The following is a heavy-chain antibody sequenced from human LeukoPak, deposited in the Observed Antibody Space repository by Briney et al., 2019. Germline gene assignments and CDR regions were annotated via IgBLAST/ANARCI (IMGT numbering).Heavy chain of an antibody. Sequence: PSETLSLTCTVSGGSISSYYWSWIRQPPGKGLEWIGYIYYSGSTTHSPSLKSRVTLSVDTSKNQFSLKLNSVTAADTAVYYCARGESGYSYGPPWYWGQGTLVTVSS. J-gene: IGHJ4*02. CDR2: IYYSGST. CDR1: GGSISSYY. V-gene: IGHV4-59*01. CDR3: ARGESGYSYGPPWY. D-gene: IGHD5-18*01.